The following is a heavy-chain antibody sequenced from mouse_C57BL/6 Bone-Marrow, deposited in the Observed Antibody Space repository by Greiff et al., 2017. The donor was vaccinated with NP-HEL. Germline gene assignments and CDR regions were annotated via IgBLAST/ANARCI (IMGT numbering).Heavy chain of an antibody. D-gene: IGHD2-12*01. CDR2: IHPNSGST. V-gene: IGHV1-64*01. Sequence: QVQLQQPGAELVKPGASVKLSCKASGYTFTSYWMHWVKQRPGQGLEWIGMIHPNSGSTNYNEKFKSKATLTVDKSSSTAYMQLCSLTSEDSAVYYCARYSCYAMDYWGQGTSVTVSS. CDR3: ARYSCYAMDY. J-gene: IGHJ4*01. CDR1: GYTFTSYW.